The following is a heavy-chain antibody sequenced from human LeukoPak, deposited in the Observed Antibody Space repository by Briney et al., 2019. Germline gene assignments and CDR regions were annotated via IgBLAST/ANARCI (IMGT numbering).Heavy chain of an antibody. CDR3: ARGWVGYYDFWSSNNWFDP. V-gene: IGHV4-39*07. CDR1: GGSISTSTFY. D-gene: IGHD3-3*01. Sequence: SETLSLTCTVSGGSISTSTFYWAWIRQPPGKGLEWIENVYYSGNTNYNPSLKSRVTISVDTSKNQFSLKLSSVTAADTAVYYCARGWVGYYDFWSSNNWFDPWGQGTLVTVSS. CDR2: VYYSGNT. J-gene: IGHJ5*02.